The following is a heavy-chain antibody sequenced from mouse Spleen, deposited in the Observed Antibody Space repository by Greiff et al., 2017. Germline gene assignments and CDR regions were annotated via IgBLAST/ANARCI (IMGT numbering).Heavy chain of an antibody. Sequence: VQLQQPGAELVKPGASVKVSCKASGYTFTSYWMHWVKQRPGQGLEWIGRIHPSDSDTNYNQKFKGKATLTVDKSSSTAYMQLSSLTSEDSAVYYCAKIYYDYDGGAYWGQGTLVTVSA. J-gene: IGHJ3*01. CDR3: AKIYYDYDGGAY. D-gene: IGHD2-4*01. CDR2: IHPSDSDT. CDR1: GYTFTSYW. V-gene: IGHV1-74*01.